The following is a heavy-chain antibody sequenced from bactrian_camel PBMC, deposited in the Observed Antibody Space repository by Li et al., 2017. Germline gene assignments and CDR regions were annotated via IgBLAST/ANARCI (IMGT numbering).Heavy chain of an antibody. CDR2: ISSTGGIT. J-gene: IGHJ4*01. V-gene: IGHV3S40*01. CDR1: GFTFSSYD. D-gene: IGHD2*01. Sequence: VQLVESGGGLVQPGGSLRVSCAASGFTFSSYDMSWVRQAPGKGLEWVSSISSTGGITSVANSVKGRFTISRDNAKNTLYLQMKNLKTEDTAVYYCATLRCSGGYCAHFQGTQVTVS.